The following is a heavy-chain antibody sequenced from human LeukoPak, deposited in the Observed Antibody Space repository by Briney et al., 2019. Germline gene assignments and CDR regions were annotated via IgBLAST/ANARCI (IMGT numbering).Heavy chain of an antibody. CDR1: GGSISNYY. CDR3: ARVTRAYNYGSDF. V-gene: IGHV4-59*01. D-gene: IGHD5-18*01. CDR2: IYPSGST. J-gene: IGHJ4*02. Sequence: SETLSLTCTVSGGSISNYYWSWIRQPPGKGLEWVGYIYPSGSTNYNPSLKSRVTISVDVSKNQFSLKLSSVTAADTALYYCARVTRAYNYGSDFWGQGTLVTVSS.